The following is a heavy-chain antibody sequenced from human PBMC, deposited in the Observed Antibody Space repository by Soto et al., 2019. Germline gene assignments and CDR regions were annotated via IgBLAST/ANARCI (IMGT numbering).Heavy chain of an antibody. CDR3: GLERTGTGGFDY. CDR1: GHTFTCHH. Sequence: ASGKVCCKASGHTFTCHHMHWVRQAPGQGLEWMTLINLDSGDTIYAQKFQGRVTTTRDTSITTAYMDLSGVRYDDTAVYYCGLERTGTGGFDYWGQGPQVTVSS. D-gene: IGHD1-1*01. V-gene: IGHV1-2*02. J-gene: IGHJ4*02. CDR2: INLDSGDT.